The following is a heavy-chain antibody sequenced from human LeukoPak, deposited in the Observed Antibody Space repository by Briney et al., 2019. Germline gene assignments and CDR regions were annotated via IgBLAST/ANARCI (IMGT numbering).Heavy chain of an antibody. D-gene: IGHD1-26*01. J-gene: IGHJ4*02. V-gene: IGHV3-7*01. Sequence: GGSLRLSCVASGITFSSYWMSWVRQAPGKGLEWVANIKQDGSEKYYVDSVKGRFTISRDNAKNSLYLQMNSLRAEDTAVYYCARDRGVGAIDYWGQGTLVTVSS. CDR3: ARDRGVGAIDY. CDR2: IKQDGSEK. CDR1: GITFSSYW.